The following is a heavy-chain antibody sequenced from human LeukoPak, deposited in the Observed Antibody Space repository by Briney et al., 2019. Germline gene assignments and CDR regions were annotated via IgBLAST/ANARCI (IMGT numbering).Heavy chain of an antibody. CDR2: IYETGST. D-gene: IGHD6-19*01. CDR3: VKSGGYGLIDY. Sequence: SETLSLTCTVSGGSISSSSYYLGWIRQPPGKGLEWIGNIYETGSTYYNAPLQSRVTISIDMSKNQISLRLTSVSAADTAMYYCVKSGGYGLIDYWGQGTPVTVSS. J-gene: IGHJ4*02. CDR1: GGSISSSSYY. V-gene: IGHV4-39*01.